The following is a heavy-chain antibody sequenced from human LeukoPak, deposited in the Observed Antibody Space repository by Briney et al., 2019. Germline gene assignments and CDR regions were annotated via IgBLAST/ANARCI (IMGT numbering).Heavy chain of an antibody. D-gene: IGHD3-10*01. CDR1: GGFISSYY. V-gene: IGHV4-4*07. CDR3: ARGGITMVRGVTRVAAFDI. J-gene: IGHJ3*02. CDR2: IYTSGST. Sequence: SETLSLTCTVSGGFISSYYWSWIRQPAGKGLEWIGRIYTSGSTNYNPSLKSRVTMSVDTSKNQFSLKLSSVTAADTAVYYCARGGITMVRGVTRVAAFDIWGQGTMVTVSS.